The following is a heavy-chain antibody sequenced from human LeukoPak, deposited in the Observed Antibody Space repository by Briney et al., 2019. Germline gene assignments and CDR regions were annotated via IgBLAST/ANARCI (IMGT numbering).Heavy chain of an antibody. CDR3: AGPGFYDTCRFWLDS. J-gene: IGHJ5*01. CDR1: GFTLGDYS. D-gene: IGHD2/OR15-2a*01. CDR2: INGDGTEE. Sequence: GGSLRLSCGDSGFTLGDYSMSWVCQAPGKGLEWVANINGDGTEEHYVDSVKGRFTISRDNAKSSVSLQMRSLRAEDTAVYYCAGPGFYDTCRFWLDSWGQGTLVTVSS. V-gene: IGHV3-7*01.